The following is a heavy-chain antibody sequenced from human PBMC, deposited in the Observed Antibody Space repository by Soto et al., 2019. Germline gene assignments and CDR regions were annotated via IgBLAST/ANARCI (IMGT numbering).Heavy chain of an antibody. V-gene: IGHV1-18*04. D-gene: IGHD3-3*01. J-gene: IGHJ5*02. CDR2: ISTYNGNT. Sequence: QVQLVQSGDEVKTPGASVKVSCKASGYPFNTYGITWVRQAPGQGLEWMGWISTYNGNTNYAQSLQGRVTMNRETSSTTADMELRSLRSDDTAVYYCARLMTTFGVVSKGPDPWGQVTLVTVSS. CDR3: ARLMTTFGVVSKGPDP. CDR1: GYPFNTYG.